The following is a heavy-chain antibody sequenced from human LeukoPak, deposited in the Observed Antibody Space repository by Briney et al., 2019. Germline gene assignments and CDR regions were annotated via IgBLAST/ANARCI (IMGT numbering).Heavy chain of an antibody. Sequence: GGSLRLSCAASGISVSNDYMSWVRQAPGKGLEWVSAIYADGYTRDAASVKGRFSISRHNSKNTVYLQMDNLRPEDTAVYYCARGGWTTGTFFFDYWGQGTLVTVSS. J-gene: IGHJ4*02. CDR1: GISVSNDY. D-gene: IGHD1-1*01. V-gene: IGHV3-53*04. CDR3: ARGGWTTGTFFFDY. CDR2: IYADGYT.